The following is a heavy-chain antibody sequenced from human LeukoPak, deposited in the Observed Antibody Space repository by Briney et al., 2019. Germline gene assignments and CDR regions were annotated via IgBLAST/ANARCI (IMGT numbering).Heavy chain of an antibody. CDR3: ARDPGRSGWDY. V-gene: IGHV3-7*01. J-gene: IGHJ4*02. CDR2: IRHDESEI. CDR1: GFTFTNYW. Sequence: GGSLRLSCAASGFTFTNYWMSWVRQPPGKGLEWVANIRHDESEIYYVDSVKGRFTISRDNAKDSLFLQMNSLRAEDTAVYYCARDPGRSGWDYWGQGALVTVSS. D-gene: IGHD6-19*01.